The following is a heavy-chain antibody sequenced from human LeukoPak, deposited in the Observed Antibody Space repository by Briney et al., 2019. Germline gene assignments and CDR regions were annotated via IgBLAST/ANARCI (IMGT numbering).Heavy chain of an antibody. D-gene: IGHD5-24*01. CDR1: GGSISSYY. CDR2: IYYSGST. V-gene: IGHV4-59*08. J-gene: IGHJ3*02. Sequence: SETLSLTCTVSGGSISSYYWSWIRQPPRQGLEWIGYIYYSGSTNYNPSLKSRVTISVDTSKNQFSLKLSSVTAADTAVYYCARGQDGYNWGAFDIWGQGTMVTVSS. CDR3: ARGQDGYNWGAFDI.